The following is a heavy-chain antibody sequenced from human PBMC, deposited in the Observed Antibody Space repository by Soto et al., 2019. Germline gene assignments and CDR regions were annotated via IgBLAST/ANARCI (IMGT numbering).Heavy chain of an antibody. D-gene: IGHD6-19*01. CDR2: IYYSGST. CDR3: ARGGGWYGEDY. J-gene: IGHJ4*02. CDR1: GGSISSYY. Sequence: SETLSLTCTVSGGSISSYYWSWIRQPPGKGLEWIGYIYYSGSTNYNPSLKSRVTISVDTSKNQFSLKLSSVTAADTAVHYCARGGGWYGEDYWGQGTLVTVSS. V-gene: IGHV4-59*01.